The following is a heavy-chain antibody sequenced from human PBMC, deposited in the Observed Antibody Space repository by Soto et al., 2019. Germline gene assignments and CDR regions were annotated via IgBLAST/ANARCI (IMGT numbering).Heavy chain of an antibody. J-gene: IGHJ4*02. CDR2: ISHDGRNA. CDR1: GFTFSNSV. D-gene: IGHD5-18*01. CDR3: ARDHRGYTYGPFDL. V-gene: IGHV3-30*04. Sequence: PGGSLRLSCAASGFTFSNSVMHWVRQAPGKGLEWVALISHDGRNAYYADSVKGRFTISRDNSKSTLYLQMNTLGTEDTAVYYCARDHRGYTYGPFDLWGQGTLVTVSS.